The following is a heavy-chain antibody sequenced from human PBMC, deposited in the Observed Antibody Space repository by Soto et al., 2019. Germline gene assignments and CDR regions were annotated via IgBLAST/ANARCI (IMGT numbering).Heavy chain of an antibody. CDR2: IDSRSGTI. D-gene: IGHD3-10*02. CDR3: AREMLTANY. Sequence: EIQLVESGGGLVQPGGSLKLSCAASGFTFSTYSMNWVRQAPGKRLEWVSYIDSRSGTIYYADSVKGRFTISRDNVKNSLYLQMNSLRDEDTAVYYCAREMLTANYWGQGTLVTVSS. CDR1: GFTFSTYS. J-gene: IGHJ4*02. V-gene: IGHV3-48*02.